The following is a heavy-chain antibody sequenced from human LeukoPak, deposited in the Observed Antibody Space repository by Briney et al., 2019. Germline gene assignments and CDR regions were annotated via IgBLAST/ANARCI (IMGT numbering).Heavy chain of an antibody. D-gene: IGHD2-2*01. CDR1: GGSISSSSYY. V-gene: IGHV4-39*01. CDR3: ARHLVVPAARSAFDI. CDR2: IYYSGST. J-gene: IGHJ3*02. Sequence: PSETLSLTCTVSGGSISSSSYYWGWIRQPPGKGLEWIGSIYYSGSTSYNPSLKSRVTISVDTSKNQFSLKLSSVTAADTAVYYCARHLVVPAARSAFDIWGQGTMVTVSS.